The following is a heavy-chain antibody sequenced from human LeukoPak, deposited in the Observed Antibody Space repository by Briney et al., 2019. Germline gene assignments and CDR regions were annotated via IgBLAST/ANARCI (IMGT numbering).Heavy chain of an antibody. J-gene: IGHJ5*02. CDR1: GYTFTSYD. Sequence: GASVKVSCKASGYTFTSYDITWVRQATGQGLEWMGWMNPNSGNTGYAQKFQGRVTMTRSTSISTAYMELSSLRSEDTAVYYCARGCPATNIAARGGWWFDPWGQGTLVTVSS. CDR3: ARGCPATNIAARGGWWFDP. CDR2: MNPNSGNT. V-gene: IGHV1-8*01. D-gene: IGHD6-6*01.